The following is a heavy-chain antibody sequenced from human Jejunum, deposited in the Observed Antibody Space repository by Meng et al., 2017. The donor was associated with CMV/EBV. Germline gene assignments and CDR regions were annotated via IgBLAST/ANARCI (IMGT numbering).Heavy chain of an antibody. CDR3: AREAWTPRSGRLYYFDD. Sequence: YTINLVRTAPCQGLEWMGRITPFTGLPPFAQHFQRRGRQVRMTISTDESKSTVYMDLNGLISGDTAVYYCAREAWTPRSGRLYYFDDWGHGTLVTVSS. CDR2: ITPFTGLP. V-gene: IGHV1-69*16. J-gene: IGHJ4*01. D-gene: IGHD6-25*01. CDR1: YT.